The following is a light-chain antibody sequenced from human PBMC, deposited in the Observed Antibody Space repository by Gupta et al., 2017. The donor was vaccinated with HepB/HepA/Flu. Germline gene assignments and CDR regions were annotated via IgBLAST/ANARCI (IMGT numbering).Light chain of an antibody. CDR1: QSVSTY. CDR2: DAS. CDR3: QQRSGWPPT. V-gene: IGKV3-11*01. J-gene: IGKJ4*01. Sequence: SPASLSLSPGERATLSCGASQSVSTYLAWYQQKPGQAPRLLIYDASKRATGTPARFSDSGSGTDFTLTISTLEPEDFAVYYCQQRSGWPPTCGGGSKVEIK.